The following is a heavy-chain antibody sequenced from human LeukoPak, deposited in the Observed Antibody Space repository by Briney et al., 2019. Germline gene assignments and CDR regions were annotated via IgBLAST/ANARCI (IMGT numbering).Heavy chain of an antibody. V-gene: IGHV3-7*01. CDR1: GFTFSSYW. Sequence: PGGSLRLSCAAAGFTFSSYWMSWVRQAPGKGLEWVANIKQDGSEKYYVDSVKGRFTISRDNAKNSLYLQMNSLRAEDTAVYYCAGPSTYYDFLSALNWGQGTLVTVSS. CDR3: AGPSTYYDFLSALN. D-gene: IGHD3-3*01. CDR2: IKQDGSEK. J-gene: IGHJ4*02.